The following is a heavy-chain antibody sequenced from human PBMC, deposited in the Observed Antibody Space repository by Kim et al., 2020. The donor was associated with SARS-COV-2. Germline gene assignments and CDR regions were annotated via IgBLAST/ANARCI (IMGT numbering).Heavy chain of an antibody. Sequence: SVKVSCKASGGSFSDTAINWVRQVPGQGLEWMGGIIPIFGAASYAEKFRGRATVTADDSTRIVYMEVSSLTSEDTAVYYCVRDAREFSQFYKSGVDVWGQGTTVTVSS. CDR3: VRDAREFSQFYKSGVDV. CDR2: IIPIFGAA. CDR1: GGSFSDTA. J-gene: IGHJ6*02. V-gene: IGHV1-69*13. D-gene: IGHD3-10*01.